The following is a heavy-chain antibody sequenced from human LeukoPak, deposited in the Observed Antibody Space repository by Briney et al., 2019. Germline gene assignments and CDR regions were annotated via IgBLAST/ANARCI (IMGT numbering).Heavy chain of an antibody. D-gene: IGHD5-12*01. CDR2: ISSSSSYI. Sequence: GGSLRLSCAASGFTFSSYSMNWVRQAPGKGLEWVSSISSSSSYIYYADSVKGRFTISRDNAKNSLYLQMNSLRAEGTAVYYCARGTPGGYDGYMDVWGKGTTVTVSS. CDR1: GFTFSSYS. CDR3: ARGTPGGYDGYMDV. V-gene: IGHV3-21*01. J-gene: IGHJ6*03.